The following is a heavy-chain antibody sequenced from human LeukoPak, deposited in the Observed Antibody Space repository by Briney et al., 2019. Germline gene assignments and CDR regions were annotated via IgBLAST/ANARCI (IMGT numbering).Heavy chain of an antibody. CDR2: IRNNGGTT. D-gene: IGHD2-15*01. CDR1: GLTFSSFP. V-gene: IGHV3-64D*09. J-gene: IGHJ4*02. Sequence: GGSLRLSCSASGLTFSSFPMHWVRQAPGKGLEYVSGIRNNGGTTFYADSVKGRFTVSRDNSKNTLYLQMSSLRPEDTAVYYCVNQISGNLYWGQGTLVTVSS. CDR3: VNQISGNLY.